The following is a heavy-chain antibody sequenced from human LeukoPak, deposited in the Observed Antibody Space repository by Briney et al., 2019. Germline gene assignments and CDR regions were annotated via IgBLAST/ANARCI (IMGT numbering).Heavy chain of an antibody. Sequence: SGTLSLTCAVSGGSISSSNWWSWVRPPPGKGLEWIGEIYHSGSTNYNPSLKSRVTISVDKSKNQFSLKLSSVTAADTAVYYCARGKMNTYYYGSGSYDYWGQGALVTVSS. CDR1: GGSISSSNW. V-gene: IGHV4-4*02. D-gene: IGHD3-10*01. CDR3: ARGKMNTYYYGSGSYDY. J-gene: IGHJ4*02. CDR2: IYHSGST.